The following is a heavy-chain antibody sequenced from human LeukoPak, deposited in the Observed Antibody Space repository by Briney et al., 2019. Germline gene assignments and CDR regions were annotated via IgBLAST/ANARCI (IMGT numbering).Heavy chain of an antibody. CDR3: ARRGSYRTHSFDY. Sequence: SVKVSCKASGGTFISYAISWVRQAPGQGLEWMGGIIPIFGTANYAQKFQGRVTITADESTSTAYMELSSLRSEDTAVYYCARRGSYRTHSFDYWGQGTLVTVSS. V-gene: IGHV1-69*13. CDR1: GGTFISYA. D-gene: IGHD1-26*01. CDR2: IIPIFGTA. J-gene: IGHJ4*02.